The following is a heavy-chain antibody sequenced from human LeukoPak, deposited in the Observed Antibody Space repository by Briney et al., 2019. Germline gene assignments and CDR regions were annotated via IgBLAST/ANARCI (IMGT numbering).Heavy chain of an antibody. CDR3: AADWSGAFDI. CDR2: ISSSSTYI. V-gene: IGHV3-21*01. D-gene: IGHD3-9*01. CDR1: GFSFSGYS. J-gene: IGHJ3*02. Sequence: GGSLRLSCAASGFSFSGYSMNWVRQAPGKGLEWVSSISSSSTYIYYADSVKGRFTTSRDNAKNTLYLQMNSLRADDTAVYYCAADWSGAFDIWGQGTMVTVSS.